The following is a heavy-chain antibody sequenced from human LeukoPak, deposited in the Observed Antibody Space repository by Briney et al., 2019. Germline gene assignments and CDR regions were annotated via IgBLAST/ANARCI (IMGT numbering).Heavy chain of an antibody. CDR2: INHSGST. CDR1: GGSFSGYY. CDR3: ARGSPYCINGVCYFDY. V-gene: IGHV4-34*01. J-gene: IGHJ4*02. D-gene: IGHD2-8*01. Sequence: PSETLSLTCAVYGGSFSGYYWSWIRQPPGKGLEWIGEINHSGSTNYNPSLKSRVTLSVDTSKNQFSLKRSSVTAADTAVYYWARGSPYCINGVCYFDYWGQGPRVTVS.